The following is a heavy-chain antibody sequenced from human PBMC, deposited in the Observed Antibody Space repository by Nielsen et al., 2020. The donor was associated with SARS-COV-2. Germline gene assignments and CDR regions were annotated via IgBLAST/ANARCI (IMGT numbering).Heavy chain of an antibody. J-gene: IGHJ4*02. Sequence: ASVKVSCKASGYRFTSYAIHWVRQAPGHGLESMGWINAGNGYTEYSRNFQGRVTITTDTSATTAYMEVRYLKSEDTAVFYCARGGVNGWWDYWGQGTLVTVSS. V-gene: IGHV1-3*01. D-gene: IGHD6-19*01. CDR1: GYRFTSYA. CDR3: ARGGVNGWWDY. CDR2: INAGNGYT.